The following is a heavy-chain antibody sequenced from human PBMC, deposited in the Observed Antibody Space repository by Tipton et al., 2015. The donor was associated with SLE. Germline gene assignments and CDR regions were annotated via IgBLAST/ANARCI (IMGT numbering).Heavy chain of an antibody. Sequence: TLSLTCTVSGASINSNFWSWIRQSPGKGLEWIGYIYSGGSTKYNPSLKSRVTISVDTSKNQFSLKLSSVTAADTAVYYCARDSAMVRGVDYWGQGTLVTVSS. CDR1: GASINSNF. CDR3: ARDSAMVRGVDY. D-gene: IGHD3-10*01. CDR2: IYSGGST. V-gene: IGHV4-59*12. J-gene: IGHJ4*02.